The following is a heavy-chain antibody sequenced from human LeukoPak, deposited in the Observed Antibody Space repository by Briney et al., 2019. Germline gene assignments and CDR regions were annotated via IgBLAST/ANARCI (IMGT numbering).Heavy chain of an antibody. CDR1: GYNFTNYW. J-gene: IGHJ3*02. CDR2: IYPGDSDT. V-gene: IGHV5-51*01. CDR3: ARPQDFGLTGMNAFDI. D-gene: IGHD7-27*01. Sequence: GESLKISCKGSGYNFTNYWIGWVRQMPRKGLEWIGIIYPGDSDTKYSPSFQGQVTISADKSISTAYLQWSSLKASDTAMYYCARPQDFGLTGMNAFDIWGQGTMVTVSS.